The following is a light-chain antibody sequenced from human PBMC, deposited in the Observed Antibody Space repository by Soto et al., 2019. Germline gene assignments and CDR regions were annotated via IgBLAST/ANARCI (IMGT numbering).Light chain of an antibody. V-gene: IGLV2-14*03. CDR3: SSYTTSPLSYV. J-gene: IGLJ1*01. CDR1: SSDVGGYNY. CDR2: GVS. Sequence: QSVLTQPASVSGSPGQSITISRTGTSSDVGGYNYVSWYQQHPGKVPKLMIYGVSNRPSGVSNRFSGSKSGNTASLTISGLQAEDEADYYCSSYTTSPLSYVFGTGTKVTVL.